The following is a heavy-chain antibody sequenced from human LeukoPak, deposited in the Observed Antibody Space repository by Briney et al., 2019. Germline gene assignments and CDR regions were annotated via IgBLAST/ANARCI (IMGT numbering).Heavy chain of an antibody. CDR2: IRYDGVDK. Sequence: GGSLRLSCAASGFTFSSYGMHWVRQAPGKGLEWVAFIRYDGVDKYYAGSVKGRFTISRDNSKNTLYLQMNSLRPEDTAVYYCATACSNSDVLTGYSRIDYWGQGTLVTVSS. D-gene: IGHD3-9*01. CDR1: GFTFSSYG. CDR3: ATACSNSDVLTGYSRIDY. V-gene: IGHV3-30*02. J-gene: IGHJ4*02.